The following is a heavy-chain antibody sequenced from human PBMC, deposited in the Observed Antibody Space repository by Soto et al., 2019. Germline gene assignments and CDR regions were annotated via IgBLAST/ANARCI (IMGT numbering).Heavy chain of an antibody. J-gene: IGHJ4*02. CDR1: GFPFSSYA. Sequence: QVQLVDSGGGVVQPGRSLRLSCAASGFPFSSYAIHWVRQAPGKGLEWVAFISYDGSNTYYADSVRGRFSVSRDNSNHTLDLQMNSLRAEDTAVYYCARPIGGDGYTPMDYWGQGTLVTVSS. CDR3: ARPIGGDGYTPMDY. D-gene: IGHD2-21*01. V-gene: IGHV3-30-3*01. CDR2: ISYDGSNT.